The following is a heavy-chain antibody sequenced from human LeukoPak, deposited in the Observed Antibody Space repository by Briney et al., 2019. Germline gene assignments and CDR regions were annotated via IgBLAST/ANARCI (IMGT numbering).Heavy chain of an antibody. CDR3: ATVSDYYDSSGYSY. CDR2: FDPEDGET. Sequence: SVKVSCKVSGYTLTELSMHWVRQAPGKGLEWMGGFDPEDGETIYAQKFQGRVTMTEDTSTDTAYMELSSLRSEDTAVYYCATVSDYYDSSGYSYWGQGTLVTVSS. CDR1: GYTLTELS. D-gene: IGHD3-22*01. J-gene: IGHJ4*02. V-gene: IGHV1-24*01.